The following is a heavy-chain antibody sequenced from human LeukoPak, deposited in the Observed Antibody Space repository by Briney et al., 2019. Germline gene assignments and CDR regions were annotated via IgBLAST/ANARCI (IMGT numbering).Heavy chain of an antibody. J-gene: IGHJ6*02. D-gene: IGHD4-17*01. CDR1: GGSISSYY. Sequence: SETLSLTCTVSGGSISSYYWSWIRQPPGKGLEWIGNIYNSGSTNYNPSLKSRVTISVDTSKNQFSLKLSSVTAADTAVYYCASGLWTTVTTKFRYYGMDVWGQGTTVTVSS. CDR3: ASGLWTTVTTKFRYYGMDV. CDR2: IYNSGST. V-gene: IGHV4-59*12.